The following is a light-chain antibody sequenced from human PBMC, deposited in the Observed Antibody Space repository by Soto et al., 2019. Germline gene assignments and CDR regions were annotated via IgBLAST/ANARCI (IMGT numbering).Light chain of an antibody. CDR3: AAWDDSLSAVV. CDR2: AND. Sequence: QSVLTQPPSASGTPGQRVTISCSGSSSNIGAGFDVHWYQQLPGTAPKLLIYANDDRPSGVPDRFSGSTSATSASLAISGLRSEDEADYYCAAWDDSLSAVVFGGGTKLTVL. CDR1: SSNIGAGFD. J-gene: IGLJ2*01. V-gene: IGLV1-47*02.